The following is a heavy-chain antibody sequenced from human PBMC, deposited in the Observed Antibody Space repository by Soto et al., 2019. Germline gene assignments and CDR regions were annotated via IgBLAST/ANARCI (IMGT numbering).Heavy chain of an antibody. CDR2: ISGSGGRT. D-gene: IGHD3-16*01. Sequence: GGSLRLSCVAPGFPFSSYAMSWVRQTPGKGLEWVSGISGSGGRTYYADSVKGRFTISRGNSNNTLSLQMHILRVEDTAVYFCAKGGYYSLFDIWGQGTVVTVSS. J-gene: IGHJ3*02. CDR1: GFPFSSYA. CDR3: AKGGYYSLFDI. V-gene: IGHV3-23*01.